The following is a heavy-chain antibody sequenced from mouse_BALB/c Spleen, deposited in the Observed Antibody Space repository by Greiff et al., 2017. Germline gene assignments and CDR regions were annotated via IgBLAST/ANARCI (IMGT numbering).Heavy chain of an antibody. CDR3: ARHGGNYGAMDY. Sequence: EVQGVESGGGLVKPGGSLKLSCAASGFAFSSYDMSWVRQTPEKRLEWVAYISSGGGSTYYPDTVKGRFTISRDNAKNTLYLQMSSLKSEDTAMYYCARHGGNYGAMDYWGQGTSVTVSS. V-gene: IGHV5-12-1*01. D-gene: IGHD2-1*01. CDR2: ISSGGGST. CDR1: GFAFSSYD. J-gene: IGHJ4*01.